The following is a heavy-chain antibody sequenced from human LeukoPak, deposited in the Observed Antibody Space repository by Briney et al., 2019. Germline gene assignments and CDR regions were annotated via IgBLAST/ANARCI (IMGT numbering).Heavy chain of an antibody. J-gene: IGHJ4*02. V-gene: IGHV3-7*03. CDR3: ARAEYYVFWSGCY. Sequence: GSLRLSCAASGFTFSSYWMSWVRQAPGKGLEWVANIKQDGSEKYYVDSVKGRFTISRDNAKNSLYLQMNSLRAEDTAVYYCARAEYYVFWSGCYWGQGTLVTVSS. D-gene: IGHD3-3*01. CDR1: GFTFSSYW. CDR2: IKQDGSEK.